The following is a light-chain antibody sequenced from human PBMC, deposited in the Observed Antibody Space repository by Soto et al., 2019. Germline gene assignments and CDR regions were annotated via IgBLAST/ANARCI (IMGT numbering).Light chain of an antibody. V-gene: IGLV2-14*03. CDR3: SSYTSTYCLV. Sequence: QSVLTQPASVSGSPGQSVTISCTGTIDDIGAYDYVSWYQQRPGSAPQLNIYDVNNRHSGTSHRFSGSKSIRTAYLSISGLQSDDEATYHCSSYTSTYCLVFGTGTKVTVL. CDR2: DVN. J-gene: IGLJ1*01. CDR1: IDDIGAYDY.